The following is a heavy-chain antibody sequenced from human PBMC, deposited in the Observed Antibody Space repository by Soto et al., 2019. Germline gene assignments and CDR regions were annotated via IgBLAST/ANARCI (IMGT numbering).Heavy chain of an antibody. J-gene: IGHJ4*02. D-gene: IGHD6-13*01. CDR2: IYYTGST. V-gene: IGHV4-59*11. CDR1: GGSINNHY. CDR3: ARANWYSAD. Sequence: QVHLQESGPGLVKPSETLSLTCPVSGGSINNHYCRWIRQSPGKGLEWIGYIYYTGSTNYNPSLKSRVTMSVDTSNNQFALNLTSLTAADTAIYYGARANWYSADWGQGTLVNVAS.